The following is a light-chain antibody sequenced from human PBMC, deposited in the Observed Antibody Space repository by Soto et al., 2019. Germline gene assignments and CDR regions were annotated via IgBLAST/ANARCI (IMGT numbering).Light chain of an antibody. V-gene: IGKV3-20*01. J-gene: IGKJ4*01. Sequence: EIVLTQSPGTLSLYPGERATISCRASQSVSSSYLAWYQQKPGQAPRLLIYGASSRATGIPDRFSGSGSGTDFTLTISRLEPEDFAVYYCQQYGSSPLTFGGGTKVDIK. CDR2: GAS. CDR3: QQYGSSPLT. CDR1: QSVSSSY.